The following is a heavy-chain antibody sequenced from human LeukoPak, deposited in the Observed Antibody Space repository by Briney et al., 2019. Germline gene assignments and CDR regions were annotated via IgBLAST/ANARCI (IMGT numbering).Heavy chain of an antibody. J-gene: IGHJ4*02. D-gene: IGHD3-9*01. V-gene: IGHV3-64*01. CDR2: ISSNGGST. CDR1: GFTFSSYA. Sequence: GGSLRLSCAASGFTFSSYAMHWVRQAPGKGLEYVSAISSNGGSTYYANSVKGRFTISRDNSKNTLYLQMGSLRAEDMAVYYCARNERYFDWLPPDYWGQGTLVTVSS. CDR3: ARNERYFDWLPPDY.